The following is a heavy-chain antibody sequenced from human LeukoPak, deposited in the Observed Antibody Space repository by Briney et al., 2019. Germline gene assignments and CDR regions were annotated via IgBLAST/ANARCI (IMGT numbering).Heavy chain of an antibody. D-gene: IGHD3-10*01. Sequence: ASAKVSCKPSGYPFTGYYIHWVRQAPGQGLEWMGRLNPDSGGTNYGQKFQGRVTMTRDTSINTAYMEMSGLTSDDTAVYYCARDLRGFGDYFDYWGQGTLVAVSS. V-gene: IGHV1-2*06. CDR1: GYPFTGYY. CDR2: LNPDSGGT. CDR3: ARDLRGFGDYFDY. J-gene: IGHJ4*02.